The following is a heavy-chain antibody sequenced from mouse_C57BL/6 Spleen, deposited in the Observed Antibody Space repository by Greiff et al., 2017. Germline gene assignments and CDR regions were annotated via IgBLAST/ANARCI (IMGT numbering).Heavy chain of an antibody. J-gene: IGHJ4*01. V-gene: IGHV3-6*01. Sequence: EVQLQESGPGLVKPSQSLSLTCSVTGYSITSGYYWNWIRQFPGNKLEWMGYISYDGSNNYDPSLKNRISITRDTSKYQFFLKLNSVTTEDTATYNCARDQSNYVLYAMDYWGQGTSVTVSS. CDR3: ARDQSNYVLYAMDY. D-gene: IGHD2-5*01. CDR1: GYSITSGYY. CDR2: ISYDGSN.